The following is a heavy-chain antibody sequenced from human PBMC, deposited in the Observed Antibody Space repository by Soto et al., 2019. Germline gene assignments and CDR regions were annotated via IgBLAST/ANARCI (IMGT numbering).Heavy chain of an antibody. CDR3: ARQPSLARGVIAMDV. D-gene: IGHD3-10*01. Sequence: GVSLRVSCKGVGFDFTNYWIGWVRLMPGKGLEWLGIIYPRDSDTRYSPSFQGQVTISAEKSISTACLQWNSLKASDTAIYYCARQPSLARGVIAMDVWGQGTTVTVSS. CDR2: IYPRDSDT. J-gene: IGHJ6*02. CDR1: GFDFTNYW. V-gene: IGHV5-51*01.